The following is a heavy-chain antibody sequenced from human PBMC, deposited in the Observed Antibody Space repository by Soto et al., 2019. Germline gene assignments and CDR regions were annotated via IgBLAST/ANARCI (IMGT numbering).Heavy chain of an antibody. CDR1: VYTFTSYE. Sequence: QVQLVQSGAEVKKPGASVKVSCKASVYTFTSYEINWVRQATGQGREWMGWMNPNSGNTGYAQKFQGRVTMTRNTSISTAYMELSSLRSEDTAVYYCASSLMITFGGAIVDWGQGTLVTVSS. CDR2: MNPNSGNT. D-gene: IGHD3-16*02. CDR3: ASSLMITFGGAIVD. J-gene: IGHJ4*02. V-gene: IGHV1-8*01.